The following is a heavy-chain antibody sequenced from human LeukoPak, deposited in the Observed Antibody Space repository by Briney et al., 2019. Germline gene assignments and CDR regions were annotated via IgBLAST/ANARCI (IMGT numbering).Heavy chain of an antibody. D-gene: IGHD1-26*01. CDR3: ARVLVGGTNWFDP. Sequence: GGSLRLSCATSGFTFSTSWMHWVRQAPGKGLVWVSRISGDGTTTTYADSVKGRFTISRDNAKNTLFLQMNSLRIEDTAVFYCARVLVGGTNWFDPWGQGTLVTVSS. V-gene: IGHV3-74*01. J-gene: IGHJ5*02. CDR1: GFTFSTSW. CDR2: ISGDGTTT.